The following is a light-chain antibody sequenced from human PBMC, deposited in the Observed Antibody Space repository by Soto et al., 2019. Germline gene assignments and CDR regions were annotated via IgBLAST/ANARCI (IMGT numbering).Light chain of an antibody. V-gene: IGKV1-39*01. J-gene: IGKJ3*01. CDR3: QQSYSTSIFS. CDR1: QSISSY. Sequence: DIQMTQSPSSLSASVGDRVTITCRASQSISSYLNWYQQKPGKAPKLLIYAASSLQSGVPSRFSGSGSGTDFTLSISSLQPEDFGMYYCQQSYSTSIFSFGPGTKVDIK. CDR2: AAS.